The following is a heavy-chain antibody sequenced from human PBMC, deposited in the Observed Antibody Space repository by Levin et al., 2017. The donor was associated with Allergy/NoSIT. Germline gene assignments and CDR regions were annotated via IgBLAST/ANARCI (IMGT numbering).Heavy chain of an antibody. J-gene: IGHJ2*01. Sequence: GGSLRLSCAASGFTFSSYAMSWVRQAPGKGLEWVSAISGSGGSTYYADSVKGRFTISRDNSKNTLYLQMNSLRAEDTAVYYCAKYIVVVTAIRGWYFDLWGRGTLVTVSS. CDR1: GFTFSSYA. D-gene: IGHD2-21*02. CDR3: AKYIVVVTAIRGWYFDL. CDR2: ISGSGGST. V-gene: IGHV3-23*01.